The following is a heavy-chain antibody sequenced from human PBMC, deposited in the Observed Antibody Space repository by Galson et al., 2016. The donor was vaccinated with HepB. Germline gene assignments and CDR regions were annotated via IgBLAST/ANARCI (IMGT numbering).Heavy chain of an antibody. CDR2: IWYDGNNN. Sequence: LRLSCAASGFTFSTSGMHWVRQPPGKGLEWVAVIWYDGNNNYYADSVKGRFTISRDNAKSSLYLQMNNLRDDDTATYYCVRGPSDTNFPYYFDHWGQGALVTVSS. D-gene: IGHD2-21*02. CDR3: VRGPSDTNFPYYFDH. V-gene: IGHV3-33*01. J-gene: IGHJ4*02. CDR1: GFTFSTSG.